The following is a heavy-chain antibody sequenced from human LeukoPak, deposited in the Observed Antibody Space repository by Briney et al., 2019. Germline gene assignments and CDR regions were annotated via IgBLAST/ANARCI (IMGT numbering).Heavy chain of an antibody. CDR1: GFTFSSYA. CDR2: ISGSGGST. Sequence: PGGSLRLSCAASGFTFSSYAMSWVRQAPGEGLEWVSAISGSGGSTYYADSVKGRFTISRDNSKNTLYLQMNSLRAEDTAVYYCAKSYDFWSGYYNYWGQGTLVTVSS. CDR3: AKSYDFWSGYYNY. V-gene: IGHV3-23*01. D-gene: IGHD3-3*01. J-gene: IGHJ4*02.